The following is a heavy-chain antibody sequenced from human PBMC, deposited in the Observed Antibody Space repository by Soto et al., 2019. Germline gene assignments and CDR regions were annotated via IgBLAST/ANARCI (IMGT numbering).Heavy chain of an antibody. CDR1: GVTFSSYA. D-gene: IGHD6-13*01. CDR2: ISGSGGST. Sequence: HPGGSLRLSCAASGVTFSSYAMSWVRQAPGKGLEWVSAISGSGGSTYYADSAKGRFTISRDNSKNTLYLQMNSLRAEDTAVYYCVNLAGTLSFPQDDYWGQGTLVTVSS. CDR3: VNLAGTLSFPQDDY. J-gene: IGHJ4*02. V-gene: IGHV3-23*01.